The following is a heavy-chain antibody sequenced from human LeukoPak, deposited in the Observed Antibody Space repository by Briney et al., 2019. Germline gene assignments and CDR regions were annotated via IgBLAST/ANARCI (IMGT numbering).Heavy chain of an antibody. V-gene: IGHV4-39*07. Sequence: SETLSLTCTVSGGSISSSSYYWGWIRQPPGKGLECIGSIYYSGNTYYNPSLKSRVTMSVDTSKNQFSLKLSSVAAADTAVYYCARAIPSHGDSSGYPNWFDPWGQGTLVTVSS. CDR3: ARAIPSHGDSSGYPNWFDP. J-gene: IGHJ5*02. D-gene: IGHD3-22*01. CDR2: IYYSGNT. CDR1: GGSISSSSYY.